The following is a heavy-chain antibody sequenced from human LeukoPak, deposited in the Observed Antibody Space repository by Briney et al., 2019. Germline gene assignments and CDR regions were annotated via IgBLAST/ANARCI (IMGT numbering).Heavy chain of an antibody. J-gene: IGHJ4*02. V-gene: IGHV3-53*01. CDR1: GFTVSSNY. Sequence: GGSLRLSCGASGFTVSSNYMSWVRQAPGKGLEWVSVIYSGGSTYYADSVKGRFTISRDNSKNTLYLQMNSLRAEDTAVYYCARDDYGGLSYWGQGTLVTVSS. D-gene: IGHD4-23*01. CDR3: ARDDYGGLSY. CDR2: IYSGGST.